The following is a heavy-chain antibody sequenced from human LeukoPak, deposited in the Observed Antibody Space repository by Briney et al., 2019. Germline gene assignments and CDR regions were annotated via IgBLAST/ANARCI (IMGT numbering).Heavy chain of an antibody. CDR2: IYYSGST. Sequence: SETLSLTCTVSGGSVSSGSYYWSWIRQPPGKGLEWIGYIYYSGSTNYNPSLKSRVTISVDTSKNQFSLKLSSVTAADTAVYYCARVRYSSGWYPDYWGQGTLVTVSS. CDR3: ARVRYSSGWYPDY. CDR1: GGSVSSGSYY. V-gene: IGHV4-61*01. D-gene: IGHD6-19*01. J-gene: IGHJ4*02.